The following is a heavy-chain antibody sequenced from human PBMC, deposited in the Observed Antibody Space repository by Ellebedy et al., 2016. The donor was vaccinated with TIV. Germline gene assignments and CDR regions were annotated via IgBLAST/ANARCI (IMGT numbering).Heavy chain of an antibody. J-gene: IGHJ2*01. CDR1: GLSIDDYA. Sequence: SLKISXAASGLSIDDYAMHWVRQAPGKGLEWVSGISWNSGSIGYADSVKGRFTISRDNAKNSLYLQMNSLRVEDTALYYCAKDRTTGSALYWYFDLWGRGTLVTVSS. CDR3: AKDRTTGSALYWYFDL. D-gene: IGHD1-1*01. V-gene: IGHV3-9*01. CDR2: ISWNSGSI.